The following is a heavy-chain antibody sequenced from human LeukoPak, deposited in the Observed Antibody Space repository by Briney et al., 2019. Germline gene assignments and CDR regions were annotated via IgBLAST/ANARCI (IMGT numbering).Heavy chain of an antibody. V-gene: IGHV1-69*13. D-gene: IGHD2-15*01. CDR3: ARGYCSGGSCYWFDP. CDR2: IIPIFGTA. CDR1: GGTFSSYA. J-gene: IGHJ5*02. Sequence: ASVKVSCKASGGTFSSYAISWVRQAPGQGVEWMGGIIPIFGTASYAQKFQGRVTITADESTSTAYMELSSLRSEDTAVYYCARGYCSGGSCYWFDPWGQGTLVTVSS.